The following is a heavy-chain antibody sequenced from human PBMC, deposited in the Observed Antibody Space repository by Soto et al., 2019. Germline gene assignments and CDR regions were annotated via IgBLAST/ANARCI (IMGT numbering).Heavy chain of an antibody. D-gene: IGHD6-6*01. CDR1: GFTFSSYA. CDR3: AKPPYSSSSYYYHDMDV. V-gene: IGHV3-23*01. CDR2: ISGSGGTT. Sequence: EVQLLESGGGLVQPGGSLRLSCAASGFTFSSYAMTWVRQAPGKGLEWVSAISGSGGTTYHADSVKGRFTISRDNSKNSLYLQMHSLRAEDAAVYYSAKPPYSSSSYYYHDMDVWGQGTTVTVSS. J-gene: IGHJ6*02.